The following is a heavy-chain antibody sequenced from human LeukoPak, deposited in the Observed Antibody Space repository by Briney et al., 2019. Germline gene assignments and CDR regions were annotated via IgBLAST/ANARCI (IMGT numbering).Heavy chain of an antibody. D-gene: IGHD3-10*01. J-gene: IGHJ4*02. CDR1: GYTFTSYG. V-gene: IGHV1-18*01. CDR3: AISNFMVRGVIITSLDY. CDR2: ISAYNGNT. Sequence: GASVKVSCKASGYTFTSYGISWVRQAPGQGLEWMGWISAYNGNTNYAQKLQGRVTMTTDTSTSTAYMELRSLRSDDTAVYYCAISNFMVRGVIITSLDYWGQGTLVTVSS.